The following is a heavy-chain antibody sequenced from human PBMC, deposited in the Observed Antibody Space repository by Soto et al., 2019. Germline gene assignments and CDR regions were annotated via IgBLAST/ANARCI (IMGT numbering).Heavy chain of an antibody. CDR1: GFTVNSNY. V-gene: IGHV3-53*04. Sequence: GRSLRLSCAASGFTVNSNYMNWVRQAKGKGLEWGSDIYSGGSTYYADSVKGRFTISRHNSKNRLYLQMNILRAEDTAVSYCAGLRFLEYYFDHWGQATLV. CDR3: AGLRFLEYYFDH. D-gene: IGHD3-3*01. CDR2: IYSGGST. J-gene: IGHJ1*01.